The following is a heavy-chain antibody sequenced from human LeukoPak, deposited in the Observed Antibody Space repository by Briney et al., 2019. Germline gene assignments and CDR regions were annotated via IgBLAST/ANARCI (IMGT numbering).Heavy chain of an antibody. CDR3: ARDGRGVVGATGPFDY. CDR1: GDSVSSNSAA. D-gene: IGHD1-26*01. Sequence: SQTLSLTCAISGDSVSSNSAAWNWIRQSPSRGLEWLGRTYYRSKWYNDYAVSVKSRITINPDTSKNQFSLQLNSVTPEDTAVYYCARDGRGVVGATGPFDYWGQGTLVTASS. J-gene: IGHJ4*02. CDR2: TYYRSKWYN. V-gene: IGHV6-1*01.